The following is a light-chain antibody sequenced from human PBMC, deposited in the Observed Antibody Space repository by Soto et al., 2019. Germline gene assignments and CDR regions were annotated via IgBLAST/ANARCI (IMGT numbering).Light chain of an antibody. Sequence: EIVLTQSPATLSLSPGERATLSCRASQSVDSYLAWYQQKPGQAPRLLIYDASNRATGIPARFSGSGSGTDFTLTISSLEPEDFAVYYCQRRSNWPPETFGQGTKLEIK. CDR3: QRRSNWPPET. CDR2: DAS. J-gene: IGKJ2*01. V-gene: IGKV3-11*01. CDR1: QSVDSY.